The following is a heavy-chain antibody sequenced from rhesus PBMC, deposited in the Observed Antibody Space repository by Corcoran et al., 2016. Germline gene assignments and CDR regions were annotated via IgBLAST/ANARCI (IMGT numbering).Heavy chain of an antibody. Sequence: QVQLQESGPGLVKPSETLSLTCAVSGGSISSSNWWSWIRQPPGKGLEWIGYISGSYGSTYYNPSRESRVTISKATSKNQFSLKLSSVTAADTAVYYCARDERRQLGLDYWGQGVLVTVSS. CDR2: ISGSYGST. CDR1: GGSISSSNW. V-gene: IGHV4S19*01. J-gene: IGHJ4*01. CDR3: ARDERRQLGLDY. D-gene: IGHD6-25*01.